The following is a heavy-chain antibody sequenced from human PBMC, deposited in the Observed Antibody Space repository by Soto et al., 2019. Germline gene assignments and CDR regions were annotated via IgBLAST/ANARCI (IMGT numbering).Heavy chain of an antibody. CDR1: GFTFSNCG. J-gene: IGHJ1*01. D-gene: IGHD4-17*01. Sequence: QEQLVESGGGVVQPGRSLRLSCAASGFTFSNCGMHWVRQAPGKGLEWVAVIWNDGRTKHYADSVKGRFTVSRDDSKNTLYLQVTSLRAEDTAVYYCARDDGYGDPEYFQLWGQGTLVTVSS. CDR2: IWNDGRTK. V-gene: IGHV3-33*01. CDR3: ARDDGYGDPEYFQL.